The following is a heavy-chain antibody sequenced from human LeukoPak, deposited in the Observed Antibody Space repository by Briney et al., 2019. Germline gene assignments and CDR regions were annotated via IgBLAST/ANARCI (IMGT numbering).Heavy chain of an antibody. Sequence: GGSLRLSCAASGFTFSSYAMHWVRQAPGKGLEWVAVISYDGSNKYYADSVKGRFTISRDNAKNSLYLQMNSLRAEDTALYYCAKVSDYYDSSGYFDYWGQGTLVTVSS. CDR2: ISYDGSNK. V-gene: IGHV3-30-3*01. CDR1: GFTFSSYA. D-gene: IGHD3-22*01. CDR3: AKVSDYYDSSGYFDY. J-gene: IGHJ4*02.